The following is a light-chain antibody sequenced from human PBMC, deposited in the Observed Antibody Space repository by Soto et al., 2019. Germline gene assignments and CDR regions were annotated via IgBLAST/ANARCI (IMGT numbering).Light chain of an antibody. Sequence: QSVLTQPPSASGTPGQRVTISCSGSSSNIGSNTVNWYQQLPGTAPKLLIYSSNQRPSGVPDRFSGSKPGTSGALAISGLQSEDEADYYCSAWDDSLNAWVFGGGTKLTVL. CDR2: SSN. CDR1: SSNIGSNT. J-gene: IGLJ3*02. CDR3: SAWDDSLNAWV. V-gene: IGLV1-44*01.